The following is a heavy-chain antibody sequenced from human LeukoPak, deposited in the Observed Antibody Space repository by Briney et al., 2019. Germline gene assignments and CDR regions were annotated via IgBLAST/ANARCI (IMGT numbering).Heavy chain of an antibody. D-gene: IGHD2-15*01. CDR3: ARDRRLYVGGGSCYSDY. J-gene: IGHJ4*03. V-gene: IGHV3-21*01. Sequence: PGGSLRLSCAASGFTFSSYSMNWVRQAPGKGLEWVSSISTSSSYIYYADSVEGRFTISRDNAKNSLYLQMNSLRAEDTAVYCCARDRRLYVGGGSCYSDYWGQGTLVTVSS. CDR1: GFTFSSYS. CDR2: ISTSSSYI.